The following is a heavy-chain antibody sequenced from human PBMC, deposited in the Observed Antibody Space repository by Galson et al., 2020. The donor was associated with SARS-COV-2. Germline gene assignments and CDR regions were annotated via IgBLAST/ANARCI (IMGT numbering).Heavy chain of an antibody. J-gene: IGHJ6*02. CDR2: ISSSGGAI. CDR1: GFTFSSYE. D-gene: IGHD3-16*01. CDR3: AREVYRPQVLGESGMDV. Sequence: GESLKISCAASGFTFSSYEMNWVRQAPGGGLEWLSYISSSGGAIYYADSLKGRFTISRDNAKNSLFLQMSSLGVEDTAVYYCAREVYRPQVLGESGMDVWGQGTTVTASS. V-gene: IGHV3-48*03.